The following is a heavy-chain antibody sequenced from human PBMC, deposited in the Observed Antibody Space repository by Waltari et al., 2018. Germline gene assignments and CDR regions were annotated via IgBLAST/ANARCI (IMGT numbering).Heavy chain of an antibody. Sequence: QVQLVESGGGVVQPGGSLSLSCAASGFNFGHHGIHWVRQAPGKGLEWVAFIWSDETNKHYADSVQGRFTISRDNSKNTVFLQMNSLRTEDTAVYYCAKGPDSSGYYSNWFDPWGQGILVTVSS. CDR3: AKGPDSSGYYSNWFDP. V-gene: IGHV3-30*02. CDR2: IWSDETNK. D-gene: IGHD3-22*01. J-gene: IGHJ5*02. CDR1: GFNFGHHG.